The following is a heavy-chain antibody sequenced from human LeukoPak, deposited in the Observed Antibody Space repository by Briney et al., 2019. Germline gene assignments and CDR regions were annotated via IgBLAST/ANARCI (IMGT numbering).Heavy chain of an antibody. CDR1: GFTFSSYG. CDR3: AKAELGVDTFFDY. J-gene: IGHJ4*02. CDR2: IRYDGSNK. V-gene: IGHV3-30*02. Sequence: GGSLRLSCAASGFTFSSYGMHWVRQAPGKGLKWVAFIRYDGSNKYYGDSVKGRFTLSRDNSKNTLYLQMNSLRAEDTAVYYCAKAELGVDTFFDYWGQGTLVTVSS. D-gene: IGHD3-3*01.